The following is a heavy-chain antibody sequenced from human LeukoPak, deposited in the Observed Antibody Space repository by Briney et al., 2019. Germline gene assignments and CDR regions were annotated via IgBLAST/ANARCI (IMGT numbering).Heavy chain of an antibody. J-gene: IGHJ4*02. CDR2: IYYSGST. Sequence: PSETLSLTCTVSGGSIRNYYWSWIRQPPGKGLEWIGYIYYSGSTNYNPSLKSRVTISVDTSKNQFSLKLSSVTAADTAVYYCARASEDTAMVYFDYWGQGTLVTVSS. CDR1: GGSIRNYY. CDR3: ARASEDTAMVYFDY. D-gene: IGHD5-18*01. V-gene: IGHV4-59*01.